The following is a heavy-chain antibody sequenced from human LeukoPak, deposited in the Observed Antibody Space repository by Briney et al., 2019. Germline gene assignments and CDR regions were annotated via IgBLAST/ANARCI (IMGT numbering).Heavy chain of an antibody. V-gene: IGHV4-38-2*02. CDR1: DYSISSSYY. CDR2: IYHSGST. CDR3: ARHPKYCSGGSCYPNWFDP. D-gene: IGHD2-15*01. Sequence: PSETLSLTCTVSDYSISSSYYWGWIRQPPGKGLEWFGIIYHSGSTYYNPSLKSRVTISVDTSKNQFSLKLSSVAAADTAVYYCARHPKYCSGGSCYPNWFDPWGQGTLVTVSS. J-gene: IGHJ5*02.